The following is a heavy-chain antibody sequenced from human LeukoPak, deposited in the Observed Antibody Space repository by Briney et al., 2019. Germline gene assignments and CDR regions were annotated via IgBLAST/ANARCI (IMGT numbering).Heavy chain of an antibody. J-gene: IGHJ4*02. V-gene: IGHV3-48*03. CDR3: ARKMATNGDY. D-gene: IGHD5-24*01. CDR1: GFTFSSYE. Sequence: PGGSLRLSCPASGFTFSSYEMNWVRQAPGKGLEWVSYISSSGSTIYYADSVKGRFTISRDNAKNSLYLQVNSLRAEDTAVYYCARKMATNGDYWGQGNLVTVSS. CDR2: ISSSGSTI.